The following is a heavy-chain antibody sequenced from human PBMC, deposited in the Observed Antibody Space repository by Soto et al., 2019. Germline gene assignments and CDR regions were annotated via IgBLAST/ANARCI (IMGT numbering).Heavy chain of an antibody. D-gene: IGHD2-15*01. CDR3: ARSRGSVALEYYMDV. Sequence: SETLSLTCTVSGGSISSYYWSWIRQPPGKGLEWIGYIYYSGSTNYNPSLKSRVTISVDTSKNQFSLKLSSVTAADTAVYYCARSRGSVALEYYMDVWGKGTTVTVSS. J-gene: IGHJ6*03. CDR2: IYYSGST. V-gene: IGHV4-59*01. CDR1: GGSISSYY.